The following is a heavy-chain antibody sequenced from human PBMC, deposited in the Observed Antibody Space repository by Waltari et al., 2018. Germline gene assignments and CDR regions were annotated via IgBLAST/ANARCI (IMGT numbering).Heavy chain of an antibody. Sequence: QVQLVQSGAEVKKPGASVKVSCKASGYTFTSYDINWVRQATGQGLEWMGWMNPNSGNTGYAQKFQGRVTITRNTSISTAYMELSSLRSEDTGVYYCARGYDFWSGYSSYNWFDPWGQGTLVTVSS. J-gene: IGHJ5*02. V-gene: IGHV1-8*03. CDR1: GYTFTSYD. CDR3: ARGYDFWSGYSSYNWFDP. D-gene: IGHD3-3*01. CDR2: MNPNSGNT.